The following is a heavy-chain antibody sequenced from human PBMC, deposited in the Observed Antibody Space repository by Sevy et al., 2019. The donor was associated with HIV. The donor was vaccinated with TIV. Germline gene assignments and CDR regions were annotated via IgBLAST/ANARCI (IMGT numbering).Heavy chain of an antibody. CDR2: IRLDGSDK. V-gene: IGHV3-7*01. D-gene: IGHD1-26*01. Sequence: GGSLRLSCAASRFTFSPYWMTWVRQAPGKGLEWVANIRLDGSDKYYVDSVKDRFTISRDNAKNSLYLQMNSLRADDTAMYYCARGVGLDCWGHGALVTVSS. CDR1: RFTFSPYW. J-gene: IGHJ4*01. CDR3: ARGVGLDC.